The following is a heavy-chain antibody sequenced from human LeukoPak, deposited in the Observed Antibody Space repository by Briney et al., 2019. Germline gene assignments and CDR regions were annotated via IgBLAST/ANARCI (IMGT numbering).Heavy chain of an antibody. D-gene: IGHD4-11*01. CDR1: GFTFSRFW. Sequence: GGSLRLSCSASGFTFSRFWMSWVRQAPGKGLEYVALIKQGGSEIFHMDSVKGRFTISRDDATNSLYLQTNSLRVEDTALYYCARDRESESDSEGDYWGQGTLVNVSS. CDR2: IKQGGSEI. V-gene: IGHV3-7*01. CDR3: ARDRESESDSEGDY. J-gene: IGHJ4*02.